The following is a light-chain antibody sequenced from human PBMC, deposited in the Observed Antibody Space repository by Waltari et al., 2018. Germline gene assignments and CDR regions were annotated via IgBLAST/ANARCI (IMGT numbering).Light chain of an antibody. Sequence: DIQLTQSPSFLSASVGDRVPIPCRASQGINNHLAWYQQKPGKAPKLLIYVASTLQSGVPSRFSGSGSGTEFTLTISSLQPEDFAIYYCQQLNSYPFTFGPGTKVDIK. CDR2: VAS. V-gene: IGKV1-9*01. CDR3: QQLNSYPFT. J-gene: IGKJ3*01. CDR1: QGINNH.